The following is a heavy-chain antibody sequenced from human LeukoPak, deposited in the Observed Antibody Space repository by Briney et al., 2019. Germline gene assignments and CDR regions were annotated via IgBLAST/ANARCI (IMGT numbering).Heavy chain of an antibody. CDR2: ISAYNGNS. D-gene: IGHD3-22*01. J-gene: IGHJ3*02. Sequence: ASLKVSCKASAYSFTSYGISWVRQAPGQGLEWMGWISAYNGNSNYAQKLQGRVTMTTDTSTSTAYMELRSLRSDDTAVYYCARGRGVMIVVVPDAFDIWGQGTMVTVSS. CDR1: AYSFTSYG. CDR3: ARGRGVMIVVVPDAFDI. V-gene: IGHV1-18*01.